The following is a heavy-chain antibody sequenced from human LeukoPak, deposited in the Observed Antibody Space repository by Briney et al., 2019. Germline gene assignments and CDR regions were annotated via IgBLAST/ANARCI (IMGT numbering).Heavy chain of an antibody. CDR2: IIPIFGTA. D-gene: IGHD6-13*01. CDR3: ATIAAAGASNYYGMDV. CDR1: GGTFSSYA. V-gene: IGHV1-69*13. Sequence: AASVNVSCTASGGTFSSYAISWVRQAPGQGLEWMGGIIPIFGTANYAQKFQGRVTITADESTSTAYMELSSLRSEDTAVYYCATIAAAGASNYYGMDVWGQGTTVTVSS. J-gene: IGHJ6*02.